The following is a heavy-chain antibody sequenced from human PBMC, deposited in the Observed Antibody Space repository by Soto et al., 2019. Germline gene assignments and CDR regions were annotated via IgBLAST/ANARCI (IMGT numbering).Heavy chain of an antibody. Sequence: PSETLSLTCTVSGGSISSYYWSWIRQPAGKGLEWIGRIYTSGSTNYNPSLKSRVTMSVDTSKNQFSLKLSSVTAADTAVDYCARGGYSSGWYGGGYYYYYGMDVWGQGTTVTVSS. J-gene: IGHJ6*02. CDR1: GGSISSYY. CDR2: IYTSGST. CDR3: ARGGYSSGWYGGGYYYYYGMDV. D-gene: IGHD6-19*01. V-gene: IGHV4-4*07.